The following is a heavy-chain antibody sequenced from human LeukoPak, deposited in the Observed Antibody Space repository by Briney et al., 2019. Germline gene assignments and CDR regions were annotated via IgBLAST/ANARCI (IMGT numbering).Heavy chain of an antibody. Sequence: GGSLRLSCAASGFTFSSYAMHWVRQAPGKGLEWVAVISYDGSNKYYADSVKGRFTISRDNSKNTLYLQMNSLRAEDTAVYSCARGQYCSSTSCYSYYYYYYMDVWGKGTTVTVSS. D-gene: IGHD2-2*01. CDR3: ARGQYCSSTSCYSYYYYYYMDV. V-gene: IGHV3-30-3*01. CDR2: ISYDGSNK. J-gene: IGHJ6*03. CDR1: GFTFSSYA.